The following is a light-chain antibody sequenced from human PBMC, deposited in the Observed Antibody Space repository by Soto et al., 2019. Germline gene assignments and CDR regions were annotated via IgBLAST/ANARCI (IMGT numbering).Light chain of an antibody. J-gene: IGKJ1*01. CDR3: QQYGSSPKT. CDR2: GAS. CDR1: QSVSSNY. V-gene: IGKV3-20*01. Sequence: EIVLTQSPGTLSLSPGERATLSCRASQSVSSNYLAWYQQRRGQPPRLLIYGASSRATGVPDRFSGSGSGAEFTLTISRLEPEDFEMYYCQQYGSSPKTFGQGTEVEIK.